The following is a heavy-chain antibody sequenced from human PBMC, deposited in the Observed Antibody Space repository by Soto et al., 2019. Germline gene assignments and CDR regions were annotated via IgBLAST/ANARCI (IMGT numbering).Heavy chain of an antibody. CDR2: IDWDDDK. D-gene: IGHD2-2*01. CDR3: ARMGKSPSSTSCYGGYNWFDP. J-gene: IGHJ5*02. CDR1: GFSLSTSGMC. V-gene: IGHV2-70*01. Sequence: SGPTLVNPTQTLTLTCTFSGFSLSTSGMCVSWIRQPPGKALEWLALIDWDDDKYYSTSLKTRLTISKGTSKNQVVLTMTNMDPVDTATYYCARMGKSPSSTSCYGGYNWFDPWGQGTLVTVSS.